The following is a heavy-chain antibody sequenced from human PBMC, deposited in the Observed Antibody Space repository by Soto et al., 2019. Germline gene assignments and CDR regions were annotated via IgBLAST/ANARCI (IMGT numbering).Heavy chain of an antibody. CDR2: ISYDGSSK. J-gene: IGHJ6*02. CDR3: AKAPVRTRPYSYYGMDV. D-gene: IGHD1-7*01. Sequence: PGGSLGLSCAASGFTFGSYGMHWVRQAPGKGLEWVTFISYDGSSKYYVDSVKGRFTISRHNSKNTLYLQMDSLSAEDTAVYYCAKAPVRTRPYSYYGMDVWGQGITVTVFS. CDR1: GFTFGSYG. V-gene: IGHV3-30*18.